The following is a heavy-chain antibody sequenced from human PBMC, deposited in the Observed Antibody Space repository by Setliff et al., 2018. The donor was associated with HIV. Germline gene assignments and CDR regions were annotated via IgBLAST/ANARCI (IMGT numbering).Heavy chain of an antibody. CDR3: AKGGRGSPWFGELFLNDYYYMDV. J-gene: IGHJ6*03. D-gene: IGHD3-10*01. CDR2: IRYDGSNK. CDR1: GFTLSYYG. V-gene: IGHV3-30*02. Sequence: SLKISCAASGFTLSYYGMHWVRQAPGKGLEWVAFIRYDGSNKYYIDSVKGRFTISRDNSKNTLYLQMNSLRAEDTAVYYCAKGGRGSPWFGELFLNDYYYMDVWGKGTTVTVSS.